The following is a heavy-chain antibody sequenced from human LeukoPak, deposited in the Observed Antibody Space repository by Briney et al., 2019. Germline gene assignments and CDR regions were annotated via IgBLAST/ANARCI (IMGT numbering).Heavy chain of an antibody. Sequence: GESLRLSRTASGFTFSDHWMHWVRQAPGKGLEWVASENQDGSQKHYVDSVRGRFTISRDNAKNSLYLQLNSLRAEDTALYYCARDKSWAVDYWGQGTLVTVSS. V-gene: IGHV3-7*05. D-gene: IGHD3-16*01. CDR1: GFTFSDHW. J-gene: IGHJ4*02. CDR2: ENQDGSQK. CDR3: ARDKSWAVDY.